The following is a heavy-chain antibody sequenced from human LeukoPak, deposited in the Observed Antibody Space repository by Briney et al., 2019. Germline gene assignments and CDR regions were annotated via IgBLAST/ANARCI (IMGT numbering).Heavy chain of an antibody. V-gene: IGHV3-7*01. CDR3: ARGKKDYYDTSGTPYYFDY. J-gene: IGHJ4*02. CDR2: IKQDGSEK. Sequence: GGSLRLSCAASGFTFSSYWMSWVRQAPGKGLEWVANIKQDGSEKYYVDSVKGRFTISRDNAKNSLYLQMNSLRAEDTAVYYCARGKKDYYDTSGTPYYFDYWGQGTLVTVSS. D-gene: IGHD3-22*01. CDR1: GFTFSSYW.